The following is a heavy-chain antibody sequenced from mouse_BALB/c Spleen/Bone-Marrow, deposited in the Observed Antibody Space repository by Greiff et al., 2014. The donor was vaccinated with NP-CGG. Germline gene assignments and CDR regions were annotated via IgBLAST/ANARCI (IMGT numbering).Heavy chain of an antibody. J-gene: IGHJ2*01. CDR1: GFNIKDTY. Sequence: EVQGVESGAKLVKPGASVKLSCTASGFNIKDTYMHWVKQRPEQGLEWIGRIDPANGNTKYDPKFQGKATITADTSSNTAYLQLSSLTSEDTAVYYCARYYYGSSYFDYWGQGTTLTVSS. D-gene: IGHD1-1*01. CDR2: IDPANGNT. CDR3: ARYYYGSSYFDY. V-gene: IGHV14-3*02.